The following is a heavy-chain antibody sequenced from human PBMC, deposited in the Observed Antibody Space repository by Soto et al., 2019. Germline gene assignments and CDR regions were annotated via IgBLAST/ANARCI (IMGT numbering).Heavy chain of an antibody. D-gene: IGHD6-6*01. Sequence: ASVKVSCKASGYTFTSYYMHWVRQAPGQGLEWMGIINPSGGSTSYAQKFQGRVTMTRDTSTSTVYMELSSLRSEDTAVYYCARQYSSSSRRDIYFDYWGQGTLVTVSS. J-gene: IGHJ4*02. CDR2: INPSGGST. CDR1: GYTFTSYY. V-gene: IGHV1-46*03. CDR3: ARQYSSSSRRDIYFDY.